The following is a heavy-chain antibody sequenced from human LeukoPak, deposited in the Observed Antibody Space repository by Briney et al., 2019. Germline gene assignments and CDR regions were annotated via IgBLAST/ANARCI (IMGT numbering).Heavy chain of an antibody. V-gene: IGHV3-48*03. CDR1: GFTFSSYE. Sequence: GGSLRLSCVASGFTFSSYEMNWVRQAPGKGLEWLSYIGSSDSTTHYADSVKGRFTISRDNAKNSLYLQMNSLRVEDTAMYYCARDGLRRPPTPYCGGDCPLDYWGQGTLVSVSS. CDR3: ARDGLRRPPTPYCGGDCPLDY. CDR2: IGSSDSTT. J-gene: IGHJ4*02. D-gene: IGHD2-21*02.